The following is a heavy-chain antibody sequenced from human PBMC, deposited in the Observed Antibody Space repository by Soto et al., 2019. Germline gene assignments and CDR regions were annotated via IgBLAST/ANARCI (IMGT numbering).Heavy chain of an antibody. CDR3: ARGGSRYGFNAFDI. CDR1: SGSNNEYN. CDR2: LYGGGST. D-gene: IGHD5-18*01. Sequence: SETLSLTCTVSSGSNNEYNWNWLRQPPGRGLEWIGFLYGGGSTNYKPSLKSRLSISVDTSKNQISQRLSSVTAADTAVYYCARGGSRYGFNAFDIWGQGAMVTVSS. J-gene: IGHJ3*02. V-gene: IGHV4-59*01.